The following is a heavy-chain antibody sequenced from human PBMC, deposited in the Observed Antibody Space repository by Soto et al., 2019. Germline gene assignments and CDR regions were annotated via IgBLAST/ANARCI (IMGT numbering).Heavy chain of an antibody. Sequence: GGSLRLSCAVSGFTFGDSYMSWIRQAPGKGLEWLSYISPGSRYPAYADSVKGRFTISRDNAKRSLYLQMMSLTAEDTAIYYCVRGGGGGLFDPWGQGTMVSVSS. CDR2: ISPGSRYP. V-gene: IGHV3-11*06. D-gene: IGHD2-15*01. CDR3: VRGGGGGLFDP. CDR1: GFTFGDSY. J-gene: IGHJ5*02.